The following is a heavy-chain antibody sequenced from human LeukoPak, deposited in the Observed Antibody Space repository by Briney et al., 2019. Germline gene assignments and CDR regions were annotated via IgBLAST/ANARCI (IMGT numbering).Heavy chain of an antibody. CDR3: AKSPPGYYEFWSGYSGGYYMDV. V-gene: IGHV3-21*04. J-gene: IGHJ6*03. Sequence: GGSLRLSCAASGFTFSSYSMNWVRQAPGKGLEWVSSISSSSSYIYYADSVKGRFTISRDNSKNTVYLQMNSLRAEDTAVYYCAKSPPGYYEFWSGYSGGYYMDVWGKGTTVTVSS. CDR1: GFTFSSYS. CDR2: ISSSSSYI. D-gene: IGHD3-3*01.